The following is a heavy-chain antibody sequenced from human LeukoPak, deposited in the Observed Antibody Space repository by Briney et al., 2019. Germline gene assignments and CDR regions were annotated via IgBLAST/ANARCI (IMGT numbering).Heavy chain of an antibody. CDR3: ARAVAGRFDY. D-gene: IGHD6-19*01. CDR1: GDSLSSGCYS. J-gene: IGHJ4*02. Sequence: SQTLSLTCAVPGDSLSSGCYSWSWIRHPPGKGLEGTGDIYYSGSTNYKPSLKSRLTISVNTSKNQFSLKLSSVTAANTAIYYCARAVAGRFDYWGQGTLVTVSS. V-gene: IGHV4-30-4*07. CDR2: IYYSGST.